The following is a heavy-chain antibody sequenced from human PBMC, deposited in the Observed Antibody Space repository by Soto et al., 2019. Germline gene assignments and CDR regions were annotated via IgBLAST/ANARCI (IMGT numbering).Heavy chain of an antibody. CDR3: ARVHLIVTNPQGVHFDY. D-gene: IGHD3-22*01. Sequence: SGGGLVQPGGSLRLSCSASGFTFSSNAMSWVRQAPGKGLDWVSAIGDSGDTTYYADSVKGRFTISRDNSKNTLYLQMNSLTAEDTAVYFCARVHLIVTNPQGVHFDYWGQGTLVTVSS. V-gene: IGHV3-23*01. CDR2: IGDSGDTT. CDR1: GFTFSSNA. J-gene: IGHJ4*02.